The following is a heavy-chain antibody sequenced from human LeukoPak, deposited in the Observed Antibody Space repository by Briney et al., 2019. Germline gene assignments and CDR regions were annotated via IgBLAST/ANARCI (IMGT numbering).Heavy chain of an antibody. J-gene: IGHJ4*02. CDR1: GFTFSSSG. D-gene: IGHD2-8*01. V-gene: IGHV3-23*01. CDR2: ISDSGSGT. CDR3: AKTNYGVAAPDC. Sequence: HSGGSLRLSCAASGFTFSSSGMSWVRQAPGKGLEWVSVISDSGSGTYYAGSVKGRFTISRDNSKNTLYLQMNSLRVEDTAVYYCAKTNYGVAAPDCWGQGTLVTVSS.